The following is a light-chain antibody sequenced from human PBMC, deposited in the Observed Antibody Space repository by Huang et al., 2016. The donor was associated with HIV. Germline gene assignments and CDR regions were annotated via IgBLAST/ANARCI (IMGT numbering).Light chain of an antibody. V-gene: IGKV3-15*01. Sequence: EIVMTQSPATLSVSPGERATLSCRASESVSSNLAWYQQKIGQAPRLLIYGASTRATGIPARSSGSGSGTEFTLTISSLQSEDFAVYYCQQYNNWPRTFGQGTKVEIK. J-gene: IGKJ1*01. CDR2: GAS. CDR1: ESVSSN. CDR3: QQYNNWPRT.